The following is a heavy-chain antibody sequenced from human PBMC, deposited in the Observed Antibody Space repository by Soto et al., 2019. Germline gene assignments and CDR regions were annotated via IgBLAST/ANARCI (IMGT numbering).Heavy chain of an antibody. V-gene: IGHV3-64*01. CDR1: GFTFSSYA. D-gene: IGHD3-16*02. Sequence: EVQLVESGGGLVQPGGSLRLSCAASGFTFSSYAMHWVRQAPWKGLEYVSAISSNGGSTYYANSVKGRFTISRDNSKNTLYLQMGSLRAEDMAVYYWARVAYHDYIWGSYRDRDYYYMDVWGKGTTVTVSS. CDR3: ARVAYHDYIWGSYRDRDYYYMDV. J-gene: IGHJ6*03. CDR2: ISSNGGST.